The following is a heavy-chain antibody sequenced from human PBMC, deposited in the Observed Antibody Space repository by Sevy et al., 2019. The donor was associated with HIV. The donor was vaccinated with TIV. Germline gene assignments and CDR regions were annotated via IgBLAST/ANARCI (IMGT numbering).Heavy chain of an antibody. V-gene: IGHV3-21*01. D-gene: IGHD3-22*01. CDR2: ISSSSSYI. CDR1: GFTFSSYA. Sequence: GGSLRLSCAASGFTFSSYAMHWVRQAPGKGLEWVSSISSSSSYIYYANSVKGRFTISRDNAKNSLYLQMNSLRAEDTAVYYCARYDSGGDAFDIWGQGTMVTVSS. CDR3: ARYDSGGDAFDI. J-gene: IGHJ3*02.